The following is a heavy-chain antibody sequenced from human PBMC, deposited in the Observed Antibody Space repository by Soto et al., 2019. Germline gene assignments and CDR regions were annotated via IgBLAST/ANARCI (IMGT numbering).Heavy chain of an antibody. CDR2: INHSGST. CDR1: GGSFSGYY. V-gene: IGHV4-34*01. D-gene: IGHD6-6*01. Sequence: SETLSLTCAVYGGSFSGYYWSWIRQPPGKGLEWIGEINHSGSTNYNPSLKSRVTISVDTSKNQFSLKLSSVTAADTAVYYCARDGSIAARLNQLDYWGQGTLVTVS. J-gene: IGHJ4*02. CDR3: ARDGSIAARLNQLDY.